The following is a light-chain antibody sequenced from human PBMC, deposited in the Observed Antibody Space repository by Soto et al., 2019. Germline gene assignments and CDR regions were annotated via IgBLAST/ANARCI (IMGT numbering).Light chain of an antibody. CDR1: QGIGTY. V-gene: IGKV1-9*01. CDR2: ASS. J-gene: IGKJ1*01. CDR3: QQVDSYPRT. Sequence: IQLTQSPSSLSSSVGDIVTVTCRASQGIGTYLVWYQQKSGKAPTVLIYASSTLQTGVPSRFSGSGSGTDFSLTISSLHPEDVATYYCQQVDSYPRTFGQGTKVDIK.